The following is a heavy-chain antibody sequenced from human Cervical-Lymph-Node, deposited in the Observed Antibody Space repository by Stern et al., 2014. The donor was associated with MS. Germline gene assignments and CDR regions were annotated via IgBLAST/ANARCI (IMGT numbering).Heavy chain of an antibody. J-gene: IGHJ4*02. V-gene: IGHV1-18*01. D-gene: IGHD2-15*01. CDR3: ARDKVVVVAATPMGY. CDR1: GYTFTSYG. Sequence: QVQLGQSGAEVKKPGASVKVSCKASGYTFTSYGISWVRQAPGKGLEWMGWISAYKGNTNYAHKLKGRGTMTTDTSTSTAYMQLRSLRSDDTAVYYCARDKVVVVAATPMGYWGQGTLVTVSS. CDR2: ISAYKGNT.